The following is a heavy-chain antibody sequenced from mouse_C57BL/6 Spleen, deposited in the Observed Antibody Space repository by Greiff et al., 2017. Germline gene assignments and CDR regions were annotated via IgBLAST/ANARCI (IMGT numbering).Heavy chain of an antibody. CDR1: GFTFSDYG. V-gene: IGHV5-17*01. CDR3: ARPIYDGYSYFDV. Sequence: EVKLVESGGGLVKPGGSLKLSCAASGFTFSDYGMHWVRQAPEKGLEWVAYISSGSSTIYYADTVKGRFTISRDNAKNTLFLQMTSLRSEDTAMYYCARPIYDGYSYFDVWGTGTTVTVSS. D-gene: IGHD2-3*01. J-gene: IGHJ1*03. CDR2: ISSGSSTI.